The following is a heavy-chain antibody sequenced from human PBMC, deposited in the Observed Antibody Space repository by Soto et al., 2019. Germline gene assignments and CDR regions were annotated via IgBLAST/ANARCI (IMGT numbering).Heavy chain of an antibody. D-gene: IGHD6-13*01. CDR2: ISYDGSNK. Sequence: GSLRLSCAASGFTFSSYGMHWVRQAPGKGLEWVAVISYDGSNKYYADSVKGRFTISRDNAKNSLYLQMNSLRADDTAVYYCARGIAAAGPKLDYWGQGTLVTVSS. V-gene: IGHV3-30*03. J-gene: IGHJ4*02. CDR1: GFTFSSYG. CDR3: ARGIAAAGPKLDY.